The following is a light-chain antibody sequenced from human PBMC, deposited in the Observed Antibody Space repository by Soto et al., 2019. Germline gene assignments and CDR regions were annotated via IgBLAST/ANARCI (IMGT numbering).Light chain of an antibody. Sequence: DIEMTQTPSSLSASVGDRVTITCRSSQSISSYLNCYQQKPGHAPNLLIYAASTLQSGVPSRFSAYGSETDLTLTISNLQAVDFATYYCQQSYTTPRTFGHGTKVEVK. J-gene: IGKJ1*01. V-gene: IGKV1-39*01. CDR3: QQSYTTPRT. CDR2: AAS. CDR1: QSISSY.